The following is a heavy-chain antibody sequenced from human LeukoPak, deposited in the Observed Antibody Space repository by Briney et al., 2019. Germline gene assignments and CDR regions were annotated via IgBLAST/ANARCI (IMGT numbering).Heavy chain of an antibody. V-gene: IGHV3-48*03. J-gene: IGHJ6*03. Sequence: GGSLRLSCAASGFTFSSYEMNWVRQAPGKGLEWVSYISSSGSTINYADSVKGRFTISRDNAKNSLYLQMNSLRAEDTAVYYCARTSSGWSQGYYYYMDVWGKGTTVTISS. CDR2: ISSSGSTI. D-gene: IGHD6-19*01. CDR3: ARTSSGWSQGYYYYMDV. CDR1: GFTFSSYE.